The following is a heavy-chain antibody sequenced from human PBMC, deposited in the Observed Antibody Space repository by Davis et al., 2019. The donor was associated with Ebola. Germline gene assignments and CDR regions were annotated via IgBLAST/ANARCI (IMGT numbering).Heavy chain of an antibody. V-gene: IGHV4-59*01. J-gene: IGHJ4*02. CDR2: IHYTGST. Sequence: SETLSLTCTVSGGSISSYYWSWIRQPPGKGLEYIAYIHYTGSTNYNPSLKSRVSISTDMSKNQFSLKLSSVTAADTAVYYCARGRGWETTMVNFDYWGQGTLVTVSS. CDR1: GGSISSYY. CDR3: ARGRGWETTMVNFDY. D-gene: IGHD5-18*01.